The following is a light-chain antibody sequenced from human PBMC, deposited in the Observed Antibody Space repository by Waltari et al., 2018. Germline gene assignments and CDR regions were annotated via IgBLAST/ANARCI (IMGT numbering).Light chain of an antibody. CDR3: QQRRNWPSGT. CDR1: QSVSSH. J-gene: IGKJ5*01. Sequence: EIGLTQSPDILSLSPGDRATLSCRASQSVSSHLAWYQQKPGQAPRLLTYAASNRATDSPARFGGNGSGTDFTLTISSRESEDFAIYYCQQRRNWPSGTFGQGTRLEIK. V-gene: IGKV3-11*01. CDR2: AAS.